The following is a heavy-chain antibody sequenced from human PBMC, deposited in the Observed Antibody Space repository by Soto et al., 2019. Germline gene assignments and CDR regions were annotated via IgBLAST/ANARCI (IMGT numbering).Heavy chain of an antibody. V-gene: IGHV3-23*01. CDR3: AKHRPMSSNLYI. D-gene: IGHD3-16*01. CDR1: GFTFTNYA. Sequence: GGSLRLSCAASGFTFTNYAFSWLRQAPGKGLEWVSAISANGGTTYYADSVKGRFTISRDNSKNSLYLQMNSLRAEDTAVYYCAKHRPMSSNLYIWGQGTLVTVSS. CDR2: ISANGGTT. J-gene: IGHJ4*02.